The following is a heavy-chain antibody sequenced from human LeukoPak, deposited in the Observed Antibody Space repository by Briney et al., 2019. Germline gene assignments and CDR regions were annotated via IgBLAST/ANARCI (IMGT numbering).Heavy chain of an antibody. CDR3: AKDLGVAGMENFDH. CDR2: VNWNGGST. J-gene: IGHJ4*02. D-gene: IGHD6-19*01. Sequence: SGGSLRLSCAASGFTLDDYGMSWVRQAPGKGLEWVSGVNWNGGSTDYAASVKGRFTISRDNSRNALNLQMNSLRAEDTAAYYCAKDLGVAGMENFDHWGQGTLVTVSS. V-gene: IGHV3-20*04. CDR1: GFTLDDYG.